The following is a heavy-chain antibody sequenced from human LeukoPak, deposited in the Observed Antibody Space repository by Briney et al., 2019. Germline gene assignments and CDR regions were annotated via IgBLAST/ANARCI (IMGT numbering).Heavy chain of an antibody. CDR1: GFTFSSYA. CDR2: ISYDGSNK. J-gene: IGHJ4*02. Sequence: GGSLRLSCAASGFTFSSYAMHWVRQAPGKGLEWVAVISYDGSNKYYADSVKGRFTISRDNSKNTLYLQMNSLRAEDTAVYYCATPYYGSENFLGYWGQGTLVTVSS. V-gene: IGHV3-30-3*01. D-gene: IGHD3-10*01. CDR3: ATPYYGSENFLGY.